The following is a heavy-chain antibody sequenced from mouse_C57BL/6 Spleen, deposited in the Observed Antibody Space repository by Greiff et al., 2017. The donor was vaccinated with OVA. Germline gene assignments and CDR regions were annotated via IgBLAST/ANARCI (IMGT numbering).Heavy chain of an antibody. J-gene: IGHJ4*01. CDR3: ARSGDYYSNYGYAMDY. CDR1: GYTFTSYW. D-gene: IGHD2-5*01. CDR2: INPSNGGT. V-gene: IGHV1-53*01. Sequence: QVQLKQPGTELVKPGASVKLSCKASGYTFTSYWMHWVKQRPGQGLEWIGNINPSNGGTNYNEKFKSKATLTVDKSSSTAYMQLSSLTSEDSAVYYCARSGDYYSNYGYAMDYWGQGTSVTVSS.